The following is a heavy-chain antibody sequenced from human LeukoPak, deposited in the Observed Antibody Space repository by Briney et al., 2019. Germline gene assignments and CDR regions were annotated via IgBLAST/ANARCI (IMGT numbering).Heavy chain of an antibody. D-gene: IGHD3-9*01. CDR1: GFTFSSYA. CDR3: TRKPGFDHRGYYYYYMDV. CDR2: IRSKAYGGTT. Sequence: HPGGSLRLSCAASGFTFSSYAMSWVRQAPGKGLEWVGFIRSKAYGGTTEYAASVKGRFTISRDDSKSIAYLQMNSLKTEDTAVYYCTRKPGFDHRGYYYYYMDVWGKGTTVTVSS. J-gene: IGHJ6*03. V-gene: IGHV3-49*04.